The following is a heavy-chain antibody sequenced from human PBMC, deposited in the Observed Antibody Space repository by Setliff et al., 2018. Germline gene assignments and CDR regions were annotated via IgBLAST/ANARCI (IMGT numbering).Heavy chain of an antibody. V-gene: IGHV1-46*01. D-gene: IGHD3-3*01. CDR2: INPSGGST. Sequence: ASVKVSCKASGYTFTGYYMHWVRQAPGQGLEWMGWINPSGGSTSYAQKFQGRVTMTRDTSTSTVYMELSSLRSEDTAVYYCARGRNYNFWSGYYNYYYYGMDVWGQGTTVTVSS. CDR1: GYTFTGYY. J-gene: IGHJ6*02. CDR3: ARGRNYNFWSGYYNYYYYGMDV.